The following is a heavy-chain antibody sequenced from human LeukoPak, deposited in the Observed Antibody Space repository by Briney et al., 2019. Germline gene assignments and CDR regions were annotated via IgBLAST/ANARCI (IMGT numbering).Heavy chain of an antibody. D-gene: IGHD6-19*01. Sequence: GGSLRLSCEASGFSFSNSWMSWVRQAPGKGLEWVSGIGSDVRTHYADSVKGRFTISRDNSKNTLYLQMNSLGAEDTAVYYCASFSSGWSDYWGQGTLVTVSS. V-gene: IGHV3-53*01. CDR3: ASFSSGWSDY. J-gene: IGHJ4*02. CDR2: IGSDVRT. CDR1: GFSFSNSW.